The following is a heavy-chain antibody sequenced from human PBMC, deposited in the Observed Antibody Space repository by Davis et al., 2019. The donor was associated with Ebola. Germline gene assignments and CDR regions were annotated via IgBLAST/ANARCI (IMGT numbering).Heavy chain of an antibody. CDR2: INPNSGGT. D-gene: IGHD6-25*01. CDR3: ARAVQGVAATVPYYYYGMDV. CDR1: GYTFTNYG. J-gene: IGHJ6*02. Sequence: AASVKVSCKASGYTFTNYGVSWLRQAPGQGLEWMGRINPNSGGTNYAQKFQGRVTMTRDTSISTAYMELSRLRSDDTAVYHCARAVQGVAATVPYYYYGMDVWGQGTTVTVSS. V-gene: IGHV1-2*06.